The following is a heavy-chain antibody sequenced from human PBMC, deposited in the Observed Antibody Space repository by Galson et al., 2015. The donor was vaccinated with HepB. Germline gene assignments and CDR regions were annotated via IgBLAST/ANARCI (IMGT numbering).Heavy chain of an antibody. V-gene: IGHV3-15*01. CDR3: TTLQWT. Sequence: SLRLSCAASGFTFSDAWMYWVRQAPGKGLEWVGRIKSKTDNDTTGYAAPVEGRFTISRDDSKNTLYLQMNGLKTEDTAVNYCTTLQWTWGQGTLVTVSS. CDR2: IKSKTDNDTT. CDR1: GFTFSDAW. J-gene: IGHJ5*02. D-gene: IGHD6-19*01.